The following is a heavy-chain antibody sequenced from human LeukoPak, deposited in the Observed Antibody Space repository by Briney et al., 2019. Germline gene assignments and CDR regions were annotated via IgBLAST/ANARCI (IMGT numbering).Heavy chain of an antibody. CDR1: GGTFSSYA. CDR2: IIPIFGTA. V-gene: IGHV1-69*05. Sequence: ASVKVSCKASGGTFSSYAISWVRQAPGQGLEWMGRIIPIFGTANYAQKFQGRVTITTDESTSTAYMELSSLRSEDTAVYCCARGGYGDYGGSYYFDYWGQGTLVTVSS. D-gene: IGHD4-17*01. CDR3: ARGGYGDYGGSYYFDY. J-gene: IGHJ4*02.